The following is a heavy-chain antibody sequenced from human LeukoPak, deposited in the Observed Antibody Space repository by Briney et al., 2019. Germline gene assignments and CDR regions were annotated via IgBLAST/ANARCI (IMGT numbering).Heavy chain of an antibody. CDR3: ARTSLWFGELDLYYSYYMDV. CDR1: GGTFSSYA. V-gene: IGHV1-69*06. J-gene: IGHJ6*03. Sequence: SVKVSCKASGGTFSSYAISWVRQAPGQGLEWMGGIIPIFGTAHYAQKFQGRVTITADKSTSTAYMELSSLRSEDTAVYYGARTSLWFGELDLYYSYYMDVWGKGTTVTVSS. CDR2: IIPIFGTA. D-gene: IGHD3-10*01.